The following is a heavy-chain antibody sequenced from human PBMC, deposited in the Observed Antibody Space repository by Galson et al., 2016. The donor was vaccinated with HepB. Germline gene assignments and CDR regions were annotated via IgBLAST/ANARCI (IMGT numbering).Heavy chain of an antibody. J-gene: IGHJ5*02. D-gene: IGHD3-10*01. CDR1: GGSISSSNW. Sequence: SETLSLTCAVSGGSISSSNWWSWVRQPPGKGLEWIGEVFHSGSSNYNPSLKSRVTLSVDKSKNHFSLNLNSVTAADTAIYYCARAATPYGSGSYYSPWGQGTLVTVSS. V-gene: IGHV4-4*02. CDR2: VFHSGSS. CDR3: ARAATPYGSGSYYSP.